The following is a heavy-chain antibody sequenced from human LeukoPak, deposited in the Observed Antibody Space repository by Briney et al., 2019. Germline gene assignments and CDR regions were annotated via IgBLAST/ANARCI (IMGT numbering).Heavy chain of an antibody. V-gene: IGHV4-4*07. CDR3: ARNAQDLVFYYYYMDV. J-gene: IGHJ6*03. CDR2: IYSSGNT. D-gene: IGHD6-6*01. CDR1: GGSISNYY. Sequence: SETLSLTCSISGGSISNYYWSWIRQSAGKGLEWIGRIYSSGNTNYNPSLESRVTLSVDTSKNQISLKLTSVTAADTALYYCARNAQDLVFYYYYMDVWGRGTSVTISS.